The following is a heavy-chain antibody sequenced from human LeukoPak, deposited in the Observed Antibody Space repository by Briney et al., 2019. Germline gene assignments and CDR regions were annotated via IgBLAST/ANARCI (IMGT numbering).Heavy chain of an antibody. CDR2: ISSSSSYI. CDR3: ARDLVQGDTAMVIVPRYYYYGMDV. Sequence: PGGSLRLSCAASGFTFSSYSMNWVRQAPGKGLEWVSSISSSSSYIYYADSVKGRFTISRDNAKNSLYLQMNSLRAEDTAVYYCARDLVQGDTAMVIVPRYYYYGMDVWGQGTTVTVSS. V-gene: IGHV3-21*01. CDR1: GFTFSSYS. J-gene: IGHJ6*02. D-gene: IGHD5-18*01.